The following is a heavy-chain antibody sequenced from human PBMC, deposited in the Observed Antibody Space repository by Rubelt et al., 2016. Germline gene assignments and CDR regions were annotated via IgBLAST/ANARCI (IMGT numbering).Heavy chain of an antibody. CDR2: IYHSGST. CDR1: GGSFSGYY. J-gene: IGHJ4*02. D-gene: IGHD6-13*01. V-gene: IGHV4-34*01. Sequence: QVQLQQWGAGLLKPSETLSLTCAVYGGSFSGYYWSWIRQPPGKGLEWIGSIYHSGSTYYNPSLKSRVAMSVDTSKNQFSLKLRSVTAADTAVYYCARDSGYSSSSTLDYWGQGTLVTASS. CDR3: ARDSGYSSSSTLDY.